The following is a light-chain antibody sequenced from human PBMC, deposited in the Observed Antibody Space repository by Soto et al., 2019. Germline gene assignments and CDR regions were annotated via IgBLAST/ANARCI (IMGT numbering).Light chain of an antibody. CDR2: EVN. Sequence: QSVLTQPASVSGSPGQSITISCTGTSSDVGSYNFVSWYQHYPGKAPKPLIYEVNKRPSGVSNRFSGSKSGNTASLTISGLQAEDEADYYCCSYAGSSTWVFGGGPMLTVL. V-gene: IGLV2-23*02. CDR3: CSYAGSSTWV. J-gene: IGLJ2*01. CDR1: SSDVGSYNF.